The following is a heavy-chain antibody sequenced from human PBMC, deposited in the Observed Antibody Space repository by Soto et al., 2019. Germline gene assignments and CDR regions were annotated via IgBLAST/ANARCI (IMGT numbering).Heavy chain of an antibody. CDR2: IDAGNGNT. J-gene: IGHJ4*02. CDR1: GYTFTSYA. CDR3: ARGDWWLFDY. V-gene: IGHV1-3*05. D-gene: IGHD2-8*02. Sequence: QVQLVQSGAEEKKPGASVKVSCKASGYTFTSYAIHWVRQAPGQRLEWMGWIDAGNGNTKYSQKFQGRVTITRDTSASTAYMELSSLKSEDTAVYYCARGDWWLFDYWGQGTLVTVSS.